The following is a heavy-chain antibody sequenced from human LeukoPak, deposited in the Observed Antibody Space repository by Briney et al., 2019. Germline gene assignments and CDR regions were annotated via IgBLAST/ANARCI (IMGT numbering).Heavy chain of an antibody. J-gene: IGHJ3*02. CDR2: INPSGGST. CDR1: GYTFTSDY. V-gene: IGHV1-46*01. D-gene: IGHD3-22*01. CDR3: ARGSPSNYYDSSGYPHDAFDI. Sequence: VASVKVSCKASGYTFTSDYMHWVRQAPGQGLEWMGIINPSGGSTSYAQKFQGRVTMTRDTSTSTVYMELSSLRSEDTAVYYCARGSPSNYYDSSGYPHDAFDIWSQGTMVTVSS.